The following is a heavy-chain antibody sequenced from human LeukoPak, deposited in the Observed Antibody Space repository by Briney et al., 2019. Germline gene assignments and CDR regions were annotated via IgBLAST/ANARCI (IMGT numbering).Heavy chain of an antibody. D-gene: IGHD2-15*01. V-gene: IGHV3-21*01. CDR2: ISSSSSYI. CDR3: AKDWELGQRRIVVVVAAPTLFDY. Sequence: PGGSLRLSCAASGFTFSSYSMNWVRQAPGKGLEWVSSISSSSSYIYYADSVKGRFTISRDNSKNTLYLQMNSLRAEDTAVYYCAKDWELGQRRIVVVVAAPTLFDYWGQGTLVTVSS. CDR1: GFTFSSYS. J-gene: IGHJ4*02.